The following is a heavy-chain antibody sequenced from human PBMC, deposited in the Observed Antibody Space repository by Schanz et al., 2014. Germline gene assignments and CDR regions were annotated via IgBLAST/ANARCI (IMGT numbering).Heavy chain of an antibody. Sequence: EVQLVESGGGLVKPGGSLRLSCAASGFTFSDAWMTWVRQAPGKGPEWVSSLTGSGGGTYYADSVRGRFAISRDNSMNTLHLQMDGLRVEDTAIYFCAKDAAYYDSVIFPDHWGQGTLVTVSS. CDR3: AKDAAYYDSVIFPDH. D-gene: IGHD3-22*01. CDR2: LTGSGGGT. J-gene: IGHJ4*02. V-gene: IGHV3-23*04. CDR1: GFTFSDAW.